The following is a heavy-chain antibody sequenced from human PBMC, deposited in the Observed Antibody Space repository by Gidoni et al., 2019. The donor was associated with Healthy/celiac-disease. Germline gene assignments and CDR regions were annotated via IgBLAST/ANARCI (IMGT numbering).Heavy chain of an antibody. CDR2: ISSSSSYI. D-gene: IGHD1-20*01. CDR3: AKDLRGITGAD. Sequence: EVQLVESGGGLVKPGGPLRLSCAASGFTFSSYSMNWVRKAPGKGLEWVSSISSSSSYIYYADSVKGRFTISRDKAKNSLYLQMSSLRAEDTAVYYCAKDLRGITGADWGQGTLVTVSS. CDR1: GFTFSSYS. J-gene: IGHJ4*02. V-gene: IGHV3-21*01.